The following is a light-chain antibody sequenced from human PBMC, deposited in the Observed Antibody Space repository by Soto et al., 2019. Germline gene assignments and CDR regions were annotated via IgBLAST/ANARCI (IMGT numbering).Light chain of an antibody. CDR2: GHN. CDR1: PTNIGAGYD. J-gene: IGLJ3*02. Sequence: QSVLTQPPSVSGAPGQRVTISCTGSPTNIGAGYDVHWYQQRPGTAPKLLVSGHNIRPSGVPDIFFGYKSGTSASLAIIGLQAEDEADYYCQSYDNSLSGWGVIGGGTKMTVL. V-gene: IGLV1-40*01. CDR3: QSYDNSLSGWGV.